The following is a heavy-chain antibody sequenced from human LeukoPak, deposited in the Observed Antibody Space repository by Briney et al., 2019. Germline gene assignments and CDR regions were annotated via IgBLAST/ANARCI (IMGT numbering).Heavy chain of an antibody. CDR3: ARGRYDFWSGFFDY. CDR1: GGSISSCY. Sequence: SETLSLTCTVSGGSISSCYWSWIRQPPGKGLEWIGYIYYSGSTNYNPSLKSRATISVDTSKNQFSLKLSSVTAADTAVYYCARGRYDFWSGFFDYWGQGTLVTVSS. V-gene: IGHV4-59*01. J-gene: IGHJ4*02. D-gene: IGHD3-3*01. CDR2: IYYSGST.